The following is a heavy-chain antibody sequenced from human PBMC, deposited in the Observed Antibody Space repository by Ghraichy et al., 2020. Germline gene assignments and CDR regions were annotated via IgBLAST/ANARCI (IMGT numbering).Heavy chain of an antibody. CDR3: ARDRGVQIYGNWYPNFDY. CDR2: INQDGNEK. Sequence: GSLRLSCAASGFTFSSYWMTWVRQAPGKGLEWVANINQDGNEKYYVDSSKGRFTISRDNAKNSLYLQMNSLRAEDTAVYYCARDRGVQIYGNWYPNFDYWGQGTLVTVSS. D-gene: IGHD6-13*01. V-gene: IGHV3-7*03. J-gene: IGHJ4*02. CDR1: GFTFSSYW.